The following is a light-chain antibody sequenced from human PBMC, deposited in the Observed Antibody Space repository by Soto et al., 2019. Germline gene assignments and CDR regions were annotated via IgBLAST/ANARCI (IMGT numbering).Light chain of an antibody. CDR2: DAS. J-gene: IGKJ4*01. CDR1: QDISNY. V-gene: IGKV1-33*01. CDR3: QQYDNRPPT. Sequence: DIQMTQSPSSLSASVGDRVTITCQASQDISNYLNWYQQKPGKAPKLLIYDASNLETGVPSRFSGSGSGTEFTFTISSLQPEDIATYYCQQYDNRPPTFGGGTKVEIK.